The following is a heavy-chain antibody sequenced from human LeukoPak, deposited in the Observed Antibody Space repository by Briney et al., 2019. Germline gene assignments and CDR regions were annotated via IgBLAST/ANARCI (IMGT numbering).Heavy chain of an antibody. CDR1: GGSISSSSYY. D-gene: IGHD1-26*01. J-gene: IGHJ4*02. Sequence: PSETLSLTCTVSGGSISSSSYYWGWIRQPPGKGLEWIGSIYFSGSTYYNPSLKSRVIISIDTSKNQFSLKLSSVTAADTAVYYCARHPYSGSPFDYWGQGTLVTVSS. CDR3: ARHPYSGSPFDY. CDR2: IYFSGST. V-gene: IGHV4-39*01.